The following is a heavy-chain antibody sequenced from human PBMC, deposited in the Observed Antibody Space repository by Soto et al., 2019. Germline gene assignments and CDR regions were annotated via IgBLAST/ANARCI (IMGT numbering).Heavy chain of an antibody. CDR1: GGSISSYY. Sequence: PSETLSLTFTVSGGSISSYYWNWIRQPPGKGLEWIGYIYYSGSTNYNPSLKSRVTISVDTSKNQFSLKLSSVTAADTAVYYCARDRNGVAAAVNWFDPWGQGTLVTVSS. CDR3: ARDRNGVAAAVNWFDP. D-gene: IGHD6-13*01. CDR2: IYYSGST. V-gene: IGHV4-59*01. J-gene: IGHJ5*02.